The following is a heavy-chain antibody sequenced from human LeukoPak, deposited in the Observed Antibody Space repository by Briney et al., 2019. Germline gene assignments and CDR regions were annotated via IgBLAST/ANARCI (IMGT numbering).Heavy chain of an antibody. CDR1: GGSISSYY. CDR2: IYYSGST. J-gene: IGHJ4*02. V-gene: IGHV4-59*08. Sequence: KPSETLSPTCTVSGGSISSYYWSWIRQPPGRGLEWIGYIYYSGSTNYNPSLKSRVTISVDTSKNQFSLKLSSVTAADTAVYYCARHRYYGSGSYFDYWGQGTLVTVSS. D-gene: IGHD3-10*01. CDR3: ARHRYYGSGSYFDY.